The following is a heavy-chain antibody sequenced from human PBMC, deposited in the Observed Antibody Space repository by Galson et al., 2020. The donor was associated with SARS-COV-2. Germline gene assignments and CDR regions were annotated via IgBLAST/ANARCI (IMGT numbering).Heavy chain of an antibody. CDR1: GGSMNSSSYS. CDR3: VRSYSSSWYSPTYYYGLDL. CDR2: IYHSGGT. V-gene: IGHV4-39*07. Sequence: SETLSLTCTVSGGSMNSSSYSWGWIRQPPGKGLEWIGSIYHSGGTNYNPSFKSRVTISVDTSKNQFSLKLTSVTAADSALYFCVRSYSSSWYSPTYYYGLDLWGQGTTVTVSS. J-gene: IGHJ6*02. D-gene: IGHD6-13*01.